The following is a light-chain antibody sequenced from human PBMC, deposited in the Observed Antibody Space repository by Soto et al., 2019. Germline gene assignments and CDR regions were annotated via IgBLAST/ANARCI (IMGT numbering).Light chain of an antibody. J-gene: IGLJ2*01. CDR2: EVS. Sequence: QSVLPQPASVSGSPGQSITISCTGTSTDVGGYNYVSWYQHHPGKAPKLMIYEVSNRPSGVSNRFSGSKSGNTASLTISGLQAEDEADYYCISHSTSTTYVVLGGGTKVTVL. V-gene: IGLV2-14*01. CDR1: STDVGGYNY. CDR3: ISHSTSTTYVV.